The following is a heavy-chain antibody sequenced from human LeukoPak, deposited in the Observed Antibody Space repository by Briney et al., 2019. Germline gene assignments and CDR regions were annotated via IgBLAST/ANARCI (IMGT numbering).Heavy chain of an antibody. D-gene: IGHD6-13*01. J-gene: IGHJ4*02. V-gene: IGHV3-21*01. CDR3: AREQIDTISWPFGIDY. CDR1: GFTFSSHS. CDR2: IDGTSNYI. Sequence: GGSLRLSCAASGFTFSSHSMNWVRQAPGKGLEWVSSIDGTSNYIYYADSVKGRFTISRDNTKNSLYLQMNSLRAEDTAVYYCAREQIDTISWPFGIDYWGQGTLVTVSS.